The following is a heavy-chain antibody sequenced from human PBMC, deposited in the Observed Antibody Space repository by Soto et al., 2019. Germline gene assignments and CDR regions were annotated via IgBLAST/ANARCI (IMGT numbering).Heavy chain of an antibody. D-gene: IGHD6-13*01. CDR3: ARDRRIGYSSSLALYYYGMDV. J-gene: IGHJ6*02. Sequence: ASVKVSCKASGGTFSSYAISWVRQAPGQGLEWTGGIIPIFGTANYAQKFQGRVTITADESTSTAYMELSSLRSEDTAVYYCARDRRIGYSSSLALYYYGMDVWGQGTTVTVSS. CDR2: IIPIFGTA. V-gene: IGHV1-69*13. CDR1: GGTFSSYA.